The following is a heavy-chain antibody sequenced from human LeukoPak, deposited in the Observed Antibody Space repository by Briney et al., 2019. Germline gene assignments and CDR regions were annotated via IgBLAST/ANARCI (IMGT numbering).Heavy chain of an antibody. J-gene: IGHJ6*03. V-gene: IGHV1-69*13. Sequence: GASVKVSCKASGYTFTSYDISWVRQAPGQGLEWMGGIIPIFGTANYAQKFQGRVTITADESTSTAYMELSSLRSEDTAVYYCARVPRGYCSSTSCYCYMDVWGKGTTVTVSS. CDR1: GYTFTSYD. D-gene: IGHD2-2*01. CDR3: ARVPRGYCSSTSCYCYMDV. CDR2: IIPIFGTA.